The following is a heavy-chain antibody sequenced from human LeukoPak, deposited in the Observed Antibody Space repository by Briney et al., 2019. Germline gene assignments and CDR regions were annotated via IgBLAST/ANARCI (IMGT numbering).Heavy chain of an antibody. CDR2: FDPEDVET. Sequence: ASVKVSCKVSGYTLTELAIHWVRQAPGKGLEWMGGFDPEDVETIYAQKFQGRVTMTEDTYTDTAYMELSSLGSEDTAVYYCATYSGYAAYWGQGTLVSVSS. V-gene: IGHV1-24*01. CDR1: GYTLTELA. D-gene: IGHD5-12*01. CDR3: ATYSGYAAY. J-gene: IGHJ4*02.